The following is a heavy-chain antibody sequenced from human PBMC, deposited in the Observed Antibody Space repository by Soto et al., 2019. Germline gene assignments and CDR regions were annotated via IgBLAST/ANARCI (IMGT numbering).Heavy chain of an antibody. J-gene: IGHJ6*02. CDR1: GYTFTSYD. CDR2: MNPNSGNT. Sequence: ASVKVSCKASGYTFTSYDINWVRQATGQGLEWMGWMNPNSGNTGYAQKFQGRVTMTRNTSISTAYMELSSLRSEDTAVYYCARASFTYYDFWSGYFALYYYYYYGMDVWGQGTRVTVSS. CDR3: ARASFTYYDFWSGYFALYYYYYYGMDV. V-gene: IGHV1-8*01. D-gene: IGHD3-3*01.